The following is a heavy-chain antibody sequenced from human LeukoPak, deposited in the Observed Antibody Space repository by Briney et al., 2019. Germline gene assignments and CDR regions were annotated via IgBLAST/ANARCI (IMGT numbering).Heavy chain of an antibody. D-gene: IGHD2-15*01. Sequence: ASVKVSCKAFGYIFTSYGISWVRQAPGQGLEWMGWISGYNGNTYSTQKLQGRVTMATDTSTFTSYMELRSLTSDDTAIYYCARDCSGGSCHFDYWGQGTLVTVSS. CDR2: ISGYNGNT. CDR3: ARDCSGGSCHFDY. J-gene: IGHJ4*02. CDR1: GYIFTSYG. V-gene: IGHV1-18*01.